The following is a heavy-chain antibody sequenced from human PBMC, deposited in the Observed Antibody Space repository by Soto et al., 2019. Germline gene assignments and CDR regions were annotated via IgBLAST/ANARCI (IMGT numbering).Heavy chain of an antibody. J-gene: IGHJ4*02. CDR1: GYTFTGYY. CDR2: INPNSGRA. Sequence: ASVKVSCKASGYTFTGYYIHWVRQAPGQGLEWMGWINPNSGRAEYAQQFQGRVTMTTDTSISTAYMDFDSLTSDEMAVYYCARGEDSRRHFFYFDYWGLGTLVTVSS. D-gene: IGHD6-13*01. CDR3: ARGEDSRRHFFYFDY. V-gene: IGHV1-2*02.